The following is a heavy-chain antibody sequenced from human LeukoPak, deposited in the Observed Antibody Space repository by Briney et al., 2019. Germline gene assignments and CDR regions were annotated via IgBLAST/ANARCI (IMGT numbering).Heavy chain of an antibody. CDR2: ISGSGGST. Sequence: QPGRSLRLSCAASGFTFSSYAMSWVRQAPGKGLEWVSAISGSGGSTYYTDSVKGRFTISRDNSKNTLYLQMNSLRAEDTAVYYCAKASYFHGSGSYFPFDYWGQGTLVTVSS. V-gene: IGHV3-23*01. CDR1: GFTFSSYA. J-gene: IGHJ4*02. D-gene: IGHD3-10*01. CDR3: AKASYFHGSGSYFPFDY.